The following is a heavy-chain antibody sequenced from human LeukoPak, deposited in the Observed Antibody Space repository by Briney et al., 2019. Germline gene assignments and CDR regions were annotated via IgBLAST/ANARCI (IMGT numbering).Heavy chain of an antibody. CDR1: GYPFIGNY. V-gene: IGHV1-2*02. CDR2: INPNSGGT. Sequence: ASVKVSCKASGYPFIGNYIHWVRQAPGQGLEWMGWINPNSGGTQYSQKFQGRVTLTRDTSITTGYMELSGLTSDDTAVYYCAVPVGVMGSGYPGDFDYWGQGTLVTVSS. J-gene: IGHJ4*02. CDR3: AVPVGVMGSGYPGDFDY. D-gene: IGHD3-22*01.